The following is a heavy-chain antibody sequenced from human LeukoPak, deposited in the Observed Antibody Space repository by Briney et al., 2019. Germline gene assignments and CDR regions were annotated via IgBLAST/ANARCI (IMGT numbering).Heavy chain of an antibody. J-gene: IGHJ6*03. CDR1: GGSFSGYY. D-gene: IGHD5-18*01. Sequence: SETLSLTCAVYGGSFSGYYWSWIRQPPGKGLEWIGEINHSGSTNYNPSLKSRVTISVDSSKNQFSLKLSSVTAADTAVYYCARTTEGGYTYDFFYYYYMDVWGKGTTVTISS. CDR2: INHSGST. V-gene: IGHV4-34*01. CDR3: ARTTEGGYTYDFFYYYYMDV.